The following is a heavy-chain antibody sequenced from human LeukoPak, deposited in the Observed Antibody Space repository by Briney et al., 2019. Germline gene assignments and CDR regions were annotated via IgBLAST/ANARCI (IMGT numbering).Heavy chain of an antibody. CDR2: ISAYNGNT. V-gene: IGHV1-18*01. CDR3: ARDQGGSGYPGPFDY. J-gene: IGHJ4*02. CDR1: GYTFTSYG. D-gene: IGHD3-22*01. Sequence: ASVKVSCKASGYTFTSYGISWVRQAPGQGLEWMGWISAYNGNTNYAQKLQGRVTMTTDTSTSTAYMELSSLRSEDTAVYYCARDQGGSGYPGPFDYWGQGTLVTVSS.